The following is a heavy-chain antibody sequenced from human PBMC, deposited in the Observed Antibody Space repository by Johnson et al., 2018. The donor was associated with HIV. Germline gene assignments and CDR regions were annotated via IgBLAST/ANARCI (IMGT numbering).Heavy chain of an antibody. CDR2: ISWNSNSI. Sequence: VQLVESGGGLVQPGRSLRLSCAASGFTFDDFAMHWVRQAPGKGLEWVSGISWNSNSIGYADSVKGRFTISRDNAKNSLYLQMNSLRAEDTALYYWATIAAHGAAFDIWGQGTVVTVSS. V-gene: IGHV3-9*01. CDR3: ATIAAHGAAFDI. CDR1: GFTFDDFA. J-gene: IGHJ3*02. D-gene: IGHD6-25*01.